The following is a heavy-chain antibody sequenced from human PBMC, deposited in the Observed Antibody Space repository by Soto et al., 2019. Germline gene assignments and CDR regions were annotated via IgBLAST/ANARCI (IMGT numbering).Heavy chain of an antibody. CDR3: ARASGRRSWYSFDI. J-gene: IGHJ3*02. D-gene: IGHD2-15*01. V-gene: IGHV3-13*01. Sequence: GGSLRLCCAASGFTFSSYDVHWVRKATGKGLEWVSKIGTAGDTYYPGSVKGRFIISREDAKNSLYLQMNSLRAGDTAVYYCARASGRRSWYSFDIWGQGTMVTVSS. CDR2: IGTAGDT. CDR1: GFTFSSYD.